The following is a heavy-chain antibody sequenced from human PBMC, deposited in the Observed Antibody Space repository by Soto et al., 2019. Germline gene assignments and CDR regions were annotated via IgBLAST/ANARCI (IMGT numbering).Heavy chain of an antibody. Sequence: QVQLVQSGAEVKKPGASVKVSCKASGYTFTSYYMHWVRQAPGQGLEWMGIINPSGGSTSYAQKFQGGVTMTRATSTSTVYMELSSLRSEDTAVYYCAREYRYCSSTSCSIPDYWGQGTLVTVSS. CDR3: AREYRYCSSTSCSIPDY. CDR2: INPSGGST. CDR1: GYTFTSYY. V-gene: IGHV1-46*03. J-gene: IGHJ4*02. D-gene: IGHD2-2*01.